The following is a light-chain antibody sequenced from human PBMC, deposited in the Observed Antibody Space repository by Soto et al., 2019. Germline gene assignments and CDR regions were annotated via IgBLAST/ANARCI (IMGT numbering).Light chain of an antibody. J-gene: IGKJ5*01. CDR1: QSVSSSY. CDR2: GAS. V-gene: IGKV3-20*01. CDR3: QQNCSSPPIT. Sequence: EIVLTQSPGTLSLSPGERATLSCRASQSVSSSYLARYQQKPGQAPRILIYGASSRATGIQDRFSGSGSGTDFTLTISRLEPEDFAVSYCQQNCSSPPITCGQGTRLEIK.